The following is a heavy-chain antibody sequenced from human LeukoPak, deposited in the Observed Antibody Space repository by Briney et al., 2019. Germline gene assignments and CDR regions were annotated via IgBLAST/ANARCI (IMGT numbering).Heavy chain of an antibody. J-gene: IGHJ5*02. CDR2: IYYSGST. Sequence: SQTLSLTCTVSGGSISSGDYYWSWIRQPPGKGLEWIGYIYYSGSTYYNPSLKSRVTISVDTSKNQFSLKLSSVTAADTAVYYCARAGGITMVRGAYGNWFDPWGQGTLVTVSS. D-gene: IGHD3-10*01. CDR3: ARAGGITMVRGAYGNWFDP. CDR1: GGSISSGDYY. V-gene: IGHV4-30-4*01.